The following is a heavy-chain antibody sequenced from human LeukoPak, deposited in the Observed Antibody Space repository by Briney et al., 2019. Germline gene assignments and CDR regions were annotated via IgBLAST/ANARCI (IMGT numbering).Heavy chain of an antibody. CDR2: ISYDGSNK. Sequence: PGRSLRLSCAASGFTFSSYAMHWVRQAPGKGLXXXXXISYDGSNKYYADSVKGRFTVSRDNSKNTVYLHMNSLRAGDTALYYCARGHSSSSYSRQDYWGQGALVTVSS. D-gene: IGHD6-13*01. CDR3: ARGHSSSSYSRQDY. V-gene: IGHV3-30-3*01. CDR1: GFTFSSYA. J-gene: IGHJ4*02.